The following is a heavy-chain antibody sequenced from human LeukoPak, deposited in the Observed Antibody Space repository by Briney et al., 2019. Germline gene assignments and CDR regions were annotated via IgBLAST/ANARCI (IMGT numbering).Heavy chain of an antibody. CDR3: ARDNPLRIAAAGTEGWFDP. Sequence: PSETLSLTCTVSGGSISSYYWSWIRQPPGKGLEWIGYIYYSGSTNHNPSLKSRVTISVDTSKNQFSLKLSSVTAADTAVYYCARDNPLRIAAAGTEGWFDPWGQGTLVTVSS. J-gene: IGHJ5*02. V-gene: IGHV4-59*01. D-gene: IGHD6-13*01. CDR1: GGSISSYY. CDR2: IYYSGST.